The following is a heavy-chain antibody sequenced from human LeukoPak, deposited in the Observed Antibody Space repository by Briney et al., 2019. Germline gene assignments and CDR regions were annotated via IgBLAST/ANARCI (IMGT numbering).Heavy chain of an antibody. J-gene: IGHJ4*02. CDR2: IIPILGIA. Sequence: ASVKVSCKASGGTFSSYTISWVRQAPGQGLEWMGRIIPILGIANYAQKFQGRVTITADKSTSTAYMELSSLRSEDTAVYYCARDGDYYVSSGVYFDYWGQGTLVTVSS. V-gene: IGHV1-69*04. D-gene: IGHD3-22*01. CDR3: ARDGDYYVSSGVYFDY. CDR1: GGTFSSYT.